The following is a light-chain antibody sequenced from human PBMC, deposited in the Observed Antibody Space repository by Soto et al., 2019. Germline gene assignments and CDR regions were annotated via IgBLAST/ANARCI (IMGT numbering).Light chain of an antibody. CDR3: QQRNSWPWT. CDR2: DAS. V-gene: IGKV3-11*01. J-gene: IGKJ1*01. Sequence: EIGLTQSPATRSLSPCKKSTLSWRASQSVSSSLAWYQQKPGQAPRLLIYDASNRATGIPIRFSGSGSGTDFTLTISSLEPEDFAVYYCQQRNSWPWTFGQGTKV. CDR1: QSVSSS.